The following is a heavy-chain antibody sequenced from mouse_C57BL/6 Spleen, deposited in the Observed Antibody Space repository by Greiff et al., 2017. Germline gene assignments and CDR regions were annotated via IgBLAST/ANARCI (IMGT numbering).Heavy chain of an antibody. CDR3: AREEDELGRRYFDG. V-gene: IGHV1-72*01. J-gene: IGHJ1*03. CDR1: GYTFTSYW. Sequence: QVQLQQPGAELVKPGASVKLSCTASGYTFTSYWMHWVKQRPGRGLEWIGRLGPNSGGTKYNDNFKGKATLTVDKPSSTAYMQLSSLTSEDSAVYYCAREEDELGRRYFDGWGTGTTVTVAS. CDR2: LGPNSGGT. D-gene: IGHD4-1*01.